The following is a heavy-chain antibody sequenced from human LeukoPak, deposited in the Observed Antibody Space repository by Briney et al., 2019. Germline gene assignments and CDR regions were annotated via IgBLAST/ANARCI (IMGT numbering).Heavy chain of an antibody. V-gene: IGHV4-4*07. D-gene: IGHD6-19*01. CDR1: GGSISSYY. CDR2: IYTSGST. J-gene: IGHJ6*03. CDR3: ARESHNSSGWYYYYYYYMDV. Sequence: PSETLSLTCTVSGGSISSYYWSWIRQPAGKGLEWIGRIYTSGSTNYNPSLKSRVTMSVDTSKNQFPLKLSSVTAVDTAVYYCARESHNSSGWYYYYYYYMDVWGKGTTVTVSS.